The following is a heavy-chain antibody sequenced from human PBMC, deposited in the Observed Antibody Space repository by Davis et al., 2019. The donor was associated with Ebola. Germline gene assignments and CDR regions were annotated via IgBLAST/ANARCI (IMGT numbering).Heavy chain of an antibody. V-gene: IGHV3-7*03. J-gene: IGHJ6*02. Sequence: GGSLRLSSAASGFTFSSYAMSWVRQAPGKGLEWVANIKQDGSEKYYVDSVKGRFTISRDNAKNSLYLQMNSLRAEDTAVYYCAREGGRTYYDFWSGYYYYYGMDVWGQGTTVTVSS. D-gene: IGHD3-3*01. CDR3: AREGGRTYYDFWSGYYYYYGMDV. CDR1: GFTFSSYA. CDR2: IKQDGSEK.